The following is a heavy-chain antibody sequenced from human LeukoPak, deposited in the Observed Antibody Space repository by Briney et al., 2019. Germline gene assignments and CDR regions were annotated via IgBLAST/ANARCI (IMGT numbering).Heavy chain of an antibody. Sequence: PGGSLRLSCAASGFTFSRYWMHWVRQAPGKGLVWVSRIKTDGRSTTYADSVKGRFTASRDNAKNTLFLQMNSLRVEDTAVYYCATGQGDSRYYFDSRGQGTLVTVSS. CDR1: GFTFSRYW. J-gene: IGHJ4*02. CDR2: IKTDGRST. V-gene: IGHV3-74*01. D-gene: IGHD3-16*01. CDR3: ATGQGDSRYYFDS.